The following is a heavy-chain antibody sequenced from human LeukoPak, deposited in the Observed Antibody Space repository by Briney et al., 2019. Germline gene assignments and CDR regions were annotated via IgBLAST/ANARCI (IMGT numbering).Heavy chain of an antibody. CDR1: GGSFSGYY. J-gene: IGHJ6*04. V-gene: IGHV4-34*01. Sequence: SETLSLTCAVYGGSFSGYYWSWIRQPPGKGLEWIGEINHSGSTNYNPSLKSRVTISVDTSKNQFSLKLSSVTAADTAVYYCARVSSRLRTGMDVWGKGTTVTVSS. CDR3: ARVSSRLRTGMDV. D-gene: IGHD3-16*01. CDR2: INHSGST.